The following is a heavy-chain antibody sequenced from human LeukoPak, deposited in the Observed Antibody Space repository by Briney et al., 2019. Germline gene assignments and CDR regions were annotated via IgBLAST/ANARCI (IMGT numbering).Heavy chain of an antibody. Sequence: SETLSLTCNVSGGSISGSSYYWAWIRQPPGKGLEWIGSIYYSGSTYYNPSLKSRLTISVDTSKNQFSPKLNSVTAADTVVYYCASKDSSWYYFDSWGQGSLVTVSS. V-gene: IGHV4-39*01. CDR3: ASKDSSWYYFDS. D-gene: IGHD6-13*01. CDR2: IYYSGST. CDR1: GGSISGSSYY. J-gene: IGHJ4*02.